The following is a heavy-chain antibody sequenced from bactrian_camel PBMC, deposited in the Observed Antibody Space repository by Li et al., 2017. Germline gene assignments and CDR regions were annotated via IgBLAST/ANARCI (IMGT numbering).Heavy chain of an antibody. V-gene: IGHV3S53*01. D-gene: IGHD1*01. Sequence: QLVESGGGSVQAGGSLALTCTASGFSLGERQLGWYREGGDKCDLVASITRGATTTYGDSVKERFNLSRDIAKNSITLQMTRLEEEDTGVYYCAASKGWVDNLPNLDRCPSYAFNFWGQGTQVTVS. J-gene: IGHJ4*01. CDR2: ITRGATT. CDR1: GFSLGERQ. CDR3: AASKGWVDNLPNLDRCPSYAFNF.